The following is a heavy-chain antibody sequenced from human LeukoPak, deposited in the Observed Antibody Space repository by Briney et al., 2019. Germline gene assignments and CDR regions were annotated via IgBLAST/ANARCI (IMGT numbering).Heavy chain of an antibody. D-gene: IGHD3-16*01. CDR3: ARIGTTSRGPAGLDV. Sequence: GGSLTLSCAASGFTFSSYEMNWVRQAPGKGLEWVSYIASGGGANRFYSESVKGRFTISRDNAKNSLYLHMNSLRAEDTGVYYCARIGTTSRGPAGLDVWGQGTTVTVSS. CDR1: GFTFSSYE. CDR2: IASGGGANR. V-gene: IGHV3-48*03. J-gene: IGHJ6*02.